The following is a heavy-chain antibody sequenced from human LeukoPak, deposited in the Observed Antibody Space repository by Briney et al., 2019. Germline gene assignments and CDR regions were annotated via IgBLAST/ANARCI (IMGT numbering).Heavy chain of an antibody. Sequence: GASVKVSCKASGYTFTSYDINWVRQATGQGLEWMGWMNPNSGNTGYAQKFQGRVTMTRNTSISTAYMELSSLRSEDTAVYYCARAGFRWFGELLQYWGQGTLVTVSS. D-gene: IGHD3-10*01. CDR3: ARAGFRWFGELLQY. CDR1: GYTFTSYD. CDR2: MNPNSGNT. V-gene: IGHV1-8*01. J-gene: IGHJ4*02.